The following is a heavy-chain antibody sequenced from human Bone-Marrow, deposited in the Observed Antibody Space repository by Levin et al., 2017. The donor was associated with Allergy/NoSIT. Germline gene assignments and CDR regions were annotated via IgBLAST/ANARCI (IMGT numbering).Heavy chain of an antibody. V-gene: IGHV3-33*01. J-gene: IGHJ4*02. CDR3: ARDRGVAGTEPFDY. Sequence: GESLKISCAASGFTFSSYGMHWVRQAPGKGLEWVAVIWYDGSNKYYADSVKGRFTISRDNSKNTLYLQMNSLRAEDTAVYYCARDRGVAGTEPFDYWGQGTLVTVSS. CDR2: IWYDGSNK. D-gene: IGHD6-19*01. CDR1: GFTFSSYG.